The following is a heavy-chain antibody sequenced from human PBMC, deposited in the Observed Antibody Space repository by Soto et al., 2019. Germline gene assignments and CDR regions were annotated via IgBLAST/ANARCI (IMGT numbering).Heavy chain of an antibody. J-gene: IGHJ4*02. CDR1: DGSIGGYD. CDR2: IYGSGNT. V-gene: IGHV4-59*08. D-gene: IGHD5-12*01. Sequence: SETLCLTSSVADGSIGGYDWSWIRQPPGKGLEWIAYIYGSGNTNYNPSLKSRVTISIDTSKNQLSLKATSVTAADTAVYYCARQGGGYGWFFDYWGQGIPVTVSS. CDR3: ARQGGGYGWFFDY.